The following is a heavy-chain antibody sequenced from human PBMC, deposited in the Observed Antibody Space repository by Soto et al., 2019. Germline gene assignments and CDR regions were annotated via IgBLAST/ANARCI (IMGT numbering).Heavy chain of an antibody. CDR1: GYTFTSYG. V-gene: IGHV1-18*01. Sequence: ASVKVSCKASGYTFTSYGISWVRQAPGQGLEWMGWISAYNGNTNYAQKLQGRVTMTTDTSTSTAYMELRSLRSDDTAVYYCARDSWYYGSGSYYNNWFDPWGQGNLVPVSS. D-gene: IGHD3-10*01. J-gene: IGHJ5*02. CDR3: ARDSWYYGSGSYYNNWFDP. CDR2: ISAYNGNT.